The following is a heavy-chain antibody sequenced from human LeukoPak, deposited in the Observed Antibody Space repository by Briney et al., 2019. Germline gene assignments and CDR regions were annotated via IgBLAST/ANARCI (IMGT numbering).Heavy chain of an antibody. J-gene: IGHJ4*02. V-gene: IGHV4-34*01. CDR3: ARGITPDY. CDR2: INHSGST. CDR1: GGSFSGYY. D-gene: IGHD4-23*01. Sequence: PSETLSLTCAVYGGSFSGYYWSWIRQPPGKGLEWIGGINHSGSTNYNLSLKSRVTISVDTSKNQFSLKLSSVTAADTAVYYCARGITPDYWGQGTLVTVSS.